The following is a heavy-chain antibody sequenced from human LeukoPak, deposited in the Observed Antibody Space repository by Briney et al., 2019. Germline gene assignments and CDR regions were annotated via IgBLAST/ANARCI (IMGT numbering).Heavy chain of an antibody. D-gene: IGHD2-15*01. J-gene: IGHJ3*02. CDR3: ARLPPVVVAATSDAFDI. CDR2: IYPGDSDN. CDR1: GYSFTSYW. Sequence: GAALQISCKGSGYSFTSYWIGWGRRVPGKGLEGMGIIYPGDSDNRYSPSFEGQVTISADKSISTAYLQWSSLKASDTAMYYCARLPPVVVAATSDAFDIWGQGTMVTVSS. V-gene: IGHV5-51*01.